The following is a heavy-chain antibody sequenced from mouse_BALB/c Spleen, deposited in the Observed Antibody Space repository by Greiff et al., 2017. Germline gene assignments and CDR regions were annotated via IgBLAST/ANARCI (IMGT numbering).Heavy chain of an antibody. D-gene: IGHD4-1*01. CDR3: AALGRGFAY. CDR2: INPGSGGT. V-gene: IGHV1-54*01. J-gene: IGHJ3*01. CDR1: GYAFTNYL. Sequence: QVQLQQSGAELVRPGTSVKVSCKASGYAFTNYLIEWVKQRPGQGLEWIGVINPGSGGTNYNEKFKGKATLTADKSSSTAYMQLSSLTSDDSAVYFGAALGRGFAYWGQGTLVTVSA.